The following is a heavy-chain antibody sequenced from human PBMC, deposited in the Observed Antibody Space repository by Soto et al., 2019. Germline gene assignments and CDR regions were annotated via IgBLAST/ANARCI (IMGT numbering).Heavy chain of an antibody. Sequence: EVQLVESGGNLVQPGGSLRLSCAASGFTFTSYWMSWVRQAPGKGLEWVANIKQDGSEKYYVDSVKGRFTISRDNAKNSLYLQMNSLRVEDTAVYYCARDPGWDSHSYGIDVWGQGTTVTVSS. J-gene: IGHJ6*02. CDR3: ARDPGWDSHSYGIDV. V-gene: IGHV3-7*01. D-gene: IGHD1-26*01. CDR1: GFTFTSYW. CDR2: IKQDGSEK.